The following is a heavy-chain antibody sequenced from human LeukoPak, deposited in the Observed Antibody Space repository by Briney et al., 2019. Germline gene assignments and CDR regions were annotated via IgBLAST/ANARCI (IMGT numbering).Heavy chain of an antibody. CDR2: ISGSGGST. V-gene: IGHV3-23*01. CDR3: AKGLYSSSPLDY. J-gene: IGHJ4*02. CDR1: GCTFSSYA. D-gene: IGHD6-13*01. Sequence: PGGSLRLSCAASGCTFSSYAMSWVRQAPGKGLEGVSAISGSGGSTYYADSVKGRFTISRDNSKNTLYLQMNSLRAEDTAVYYCAKGLYSSSPLDYWRQGTLVTVSS.